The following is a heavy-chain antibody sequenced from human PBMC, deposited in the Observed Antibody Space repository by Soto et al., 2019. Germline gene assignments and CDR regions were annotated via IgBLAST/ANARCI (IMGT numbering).Heavy chain of an antibody. V-gene: IGHV1-18*01. CDR3: ARCGNWNYASDS. CDR1: GGTFSSYA. Sequence: QVQLVQSGAEVKKPGSSVKVSCKASGGTFSSYAISWVRQAPGQGLEWMGWISANNGNTNYAQNVQGRVTMTTDTSTSTAYMELRSLRTDDTAVYYCARCGNWNYASDSWGQGTLVTVS. J-gene: IGHJ4*02. CDR2: ISANNGNT. D-gene: IGHD1-7*01.